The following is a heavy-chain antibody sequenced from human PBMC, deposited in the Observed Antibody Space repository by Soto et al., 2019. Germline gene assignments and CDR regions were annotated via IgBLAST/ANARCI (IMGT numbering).Heavy chain of an antibody. CDR1: GFTFSTYS. D-gene: IGHD4-4*01. Sequence: PGGSLRLSCAASGFTFSTYSMNCVRQAPGKGLEWVSSISGSGNYTHYADFLRGRFTISRDNAKTSLYLQMNSLRAEDTAVHYCAREGINNYNEYYFDSWGQGTVVTVSS. V-gene: IGHV3-21*01. J-gene: IGHJ4*02. CDR3: AREGINNYNEYYFDS. CDR2: ISGSGNYT.